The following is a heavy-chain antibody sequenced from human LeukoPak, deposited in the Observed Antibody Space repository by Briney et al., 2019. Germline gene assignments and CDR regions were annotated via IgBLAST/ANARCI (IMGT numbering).Heavy chain of an antibody. D-gene: IGHD3-22*01. V-gene: IGHV1-69*04. CDR2: IIPILGIA. J-gene: IGHJ4*02. CDR1: GGTFSSYA. CDR3: ERDIRGYYDSSGYFVPLDY. Sequence: SVKVSCKASGGTFSSYAISWVRQAPGQGLEWMGRIIPILGIANYAQKFQGRVTITADKSTSTAYMELSSLRSEDTAVYYCERDIRGYYDSSGYFVPLDYWGQGTLVTVSS.